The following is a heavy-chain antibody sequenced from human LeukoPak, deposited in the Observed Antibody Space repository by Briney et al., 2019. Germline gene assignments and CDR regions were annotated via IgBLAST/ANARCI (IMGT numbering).Heavy chain of an antibody. CDR2: IQFDGDNK. V-gene: IGHV3-30*02. J-gene: IGHJ4*02. D-gene: IGHD1-26*01. CDR1: GFTLSRYA. CDR3: AKRWDTTWSYFDL. Sequence: GRSLRLSCVASGFTLSRYAMHSVRQAPGKGLEWVAFIQFDGDNKYYPDSVKGRFTVSRDNSQNTLYLQMNSLTVEDTAVYYCAKRWDTTWSYFDLWGQGTLVTVSS.